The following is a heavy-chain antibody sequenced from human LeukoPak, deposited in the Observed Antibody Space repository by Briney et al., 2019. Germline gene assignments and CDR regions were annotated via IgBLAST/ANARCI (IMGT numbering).Heavy chain of an antibody. CDR1: GFTFSSYA. V-gene: IGHV3-30-3*01. J-gene: IGHJ6*03. D-gene: IGHD1-14*01. Sequence: PGRSLRLSCAASGFTFSSYAMHWVRQAPGKGLEWVAVISYDGSNKYYADSVKGRFTISRDNSKNTLYLQMNSLRAEVTAVYYCAKAGTGPEAASHYMDVWGKGTTVTVSS. CDR2: ISYDGSNK. CDR3: AKAGTGPEAASHYMDV.